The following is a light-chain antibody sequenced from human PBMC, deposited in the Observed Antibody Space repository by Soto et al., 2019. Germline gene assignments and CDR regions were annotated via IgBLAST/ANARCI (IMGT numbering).Light chain of an antibody. CDR3: QQYGRSGT. CDR2: HTS. J-gene: IGKJ1*01. CDR1: QTVNSR. Sequence: EIVLTQSPATLSSSTGERATLSCRASQTVNSRLAWYQHKPGQAPRLLIYHTSNRATGIPARFSGSGSGTDFTLTISRLEPEDFAVYYCQQYGRSGTFGQGTKVDIK. V-gene: IGKV3-20*01.